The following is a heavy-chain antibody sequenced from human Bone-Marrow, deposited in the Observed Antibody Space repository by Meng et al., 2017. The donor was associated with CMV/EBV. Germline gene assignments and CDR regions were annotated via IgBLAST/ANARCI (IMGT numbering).Heavy chain of an antibody. D-gene: IGHD3-22*01. Sequence: SETLSLTCTVSGGSISSSSYYWGWIRQPPGKGLEWIGNIYYSGSTYYNPSLKSRVTISVDTSKNQFSLKLTSVTAADTAVYYCASCYDSSGYHRNWFDPWGQGTLVTVSS. CDR2: IYYSGST. CDR1: GGSISSSSYY. J-gene: IGHJ5*02. V-gene: IGHV4-39*07. CDR3: ASCYDSSGYHRNWFDP.